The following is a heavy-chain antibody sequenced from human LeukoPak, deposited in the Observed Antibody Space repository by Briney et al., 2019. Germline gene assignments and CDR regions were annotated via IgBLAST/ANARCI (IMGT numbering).Heavy chain of an antibody. CDR2: ISSSGSPI. CDR1: GFTFSDYY. CDR3: AKTKEDDGYGDYVLYYYYYMDV. J-gene: IGHJ6*03. Sequence: GGSLRLSCAASGFTFSDYYMSWIRQAPGKGLEWLSYISSSGSPIYYADSVKGRFTISRDNAKNSLYLQMNSLRAEDTAVYYCAKTKEDDGYGDYVLYYYYYMDVWGKGTTVTVSS. D-gene: IGHD4-17*01. V-gene: IGHV3-11*04.